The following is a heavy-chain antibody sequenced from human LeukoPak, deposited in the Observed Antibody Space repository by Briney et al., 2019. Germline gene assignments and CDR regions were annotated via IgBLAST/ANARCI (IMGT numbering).Heavy chain of an antibody. Sequence: PGGSLRLSCAASGFTFSSYGMHWVRQAPGKGLEWVAVISYDGSNKYYADSVKGRFTISRDNSKNTLYLQMNSLRAEDTAVYYCAKAHDSSWFDPWGQGTLGTVSS. V-gene: IGHV3-30*18. CDR1: GFTFSSYG. D-gene: IGHD3-22*01. J-gene: IGHJ5*02. CDR3: AKAHDSSWFDP. CDR2: ISYDGSNK.